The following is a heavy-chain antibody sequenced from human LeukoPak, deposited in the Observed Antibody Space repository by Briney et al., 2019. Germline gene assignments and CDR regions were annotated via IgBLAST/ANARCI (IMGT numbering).Heavy chain of an antibody. V-gene: IGHV3-48*03. Sequence: GGSLRLSCAASGFTFSSYEMNWVRQAPGEGLEWVSYISTSGSTIYYADSVKGRFTISRDNAKNSLYLQMNSLRAEDTAVYYCARDFLGELREPTFDYWGQGTLVTVSS. CDR1: GFTFSSYE. CDR3: ARDFLGELREPTFDY. CDR2: ISTSGSTI. J-gene: IGHJ4*01. D-gene: IGHD3-16*01.